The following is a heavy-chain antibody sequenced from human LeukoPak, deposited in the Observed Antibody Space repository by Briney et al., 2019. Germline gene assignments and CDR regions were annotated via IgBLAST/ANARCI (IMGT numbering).Heavy chain of an antibody. Sequence: GGSLRLSCAASGFTFSSYAMSWVRQAPGKGLEWVSAISGSGGSTYYADSVKGRFTISRDNSKNTLYLQMNSLRAEDTAVYYCAKDRSIVVVVAATPDAFDIWGHGTMVTVSS. CDR3: AKDRSIVVVVAATPDAFDI. D-gene: IGHD2-15*01. CDR2: ISGSGGST. CDR1: GFTFSSYA. J-gene: IGHJ3*02. V-gene: IGHV3-23*01.